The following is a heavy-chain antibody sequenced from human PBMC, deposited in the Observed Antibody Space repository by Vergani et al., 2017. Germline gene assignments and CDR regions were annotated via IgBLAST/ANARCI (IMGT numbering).Heavy chain of an antibody. J-gene: IGHJ5*02. CDR1: GGSISSGGYY. CDR3: AKDLRPGYCSSTSCYNPDGWFDP. V-gene: IGHV3-23*01. CDR2: ISGSGGST. D-gene: IGHD2-2*02. Sequence: VQLQESGPGLVKPSQTLSLTCTVSGGSISSGGYYWSWVRQAPGKGLEWVSVISGSGGSTYYADSVKGRFTIARDNSKNTLYLQMNSLRAEDTAVYYCAKDLRPGYCSSTSCYNPDGWFDPWGQGTLVTVSS.